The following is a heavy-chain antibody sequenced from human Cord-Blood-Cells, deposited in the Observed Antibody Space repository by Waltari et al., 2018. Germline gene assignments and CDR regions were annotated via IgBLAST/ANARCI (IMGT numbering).Heavy chain of an antibody. CDR1: GFTVSSTY. J-gene: IGHJ4*02. Sequence: EVQLVESGGGLVQPGGSLRLSCAASGFTVSSTYMIWVRQAQGKGLEWVSVIYSGGSTYYADSVKGRFTISRDNSKNTLYLQMNSLRAEDTAVYYCASSSKGFGELLLYYFDYWGQGTLVTVSS. V-gene: IGHV3-66*01. CDR2: IYSGGST. CDR3: ASSSKGFGELLLYYFDY. D-gene: IGHD3-10*01.